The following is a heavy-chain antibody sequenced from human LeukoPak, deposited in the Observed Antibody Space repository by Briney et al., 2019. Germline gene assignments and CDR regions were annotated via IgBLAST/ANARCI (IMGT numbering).Heavy chain of an antibody. CDR1: GFTFRTSG. Sequence: GGSLTLSCAASGFTFRTSGMNCVRQAPGKGLEWVSYISSSGTTISYAQSVKGRFTITRDNAQNSLTLHMNTLRADDTAVYYCAKDGGTHFDHWGQGTLVTVSS. D-gene: IGHD1-26*01. CDR3: AKDGGTHFDH. J-gene: IGHJ4*02. CDR2: ISSSGTTI. V-gene: IGHV3-48*01.